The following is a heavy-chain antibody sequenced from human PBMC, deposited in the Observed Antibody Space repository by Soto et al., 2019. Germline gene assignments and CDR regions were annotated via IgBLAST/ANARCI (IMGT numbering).Heavy chain of an antibody. CDR1: GFSLSSTRVA. D-gene: IGHD6-19*01. J-gene: IGHJ4*02. Sequence: QITLKESGPTLVKPTQTLTLTCTFSGFSLSSTRVAVGWIRQPPGKALEWLALSYWDDDKRYSPFLKSRLTITKDTSKNQVVLTLTNTDPVDTSTYYCAHSVVAGLGYYIGYWGQGTLVTVSS. CDR3: AHSVVAGLGYYIGY. V-gene: IGHV2-5*02. CDR2: SYWDDDK.